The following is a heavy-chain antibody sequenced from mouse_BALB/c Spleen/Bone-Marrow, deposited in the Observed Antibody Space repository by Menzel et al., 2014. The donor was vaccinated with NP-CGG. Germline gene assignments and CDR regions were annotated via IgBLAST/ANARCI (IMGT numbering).Heavy chain of an antibody. CDR1: GFNIKDTY. CDR2: IDPANGNT. D-gene: IGHD2-3*01. V-gene: IGHV14-3*02. CDR3: VRGHVYYVGYYFAI. Sequence: EVQLQQSGAEPVQPGASVKLSCTASGFNIKDTYMHWVKRRPEQGLEWIGRIDPANGNTKYDPKFQGKATITADTSSNTANLQLSSLTSEDTAVYYCVRGHVYYVGYYFAIWSQGATLPIS. J-gene: IGHJ2*01.